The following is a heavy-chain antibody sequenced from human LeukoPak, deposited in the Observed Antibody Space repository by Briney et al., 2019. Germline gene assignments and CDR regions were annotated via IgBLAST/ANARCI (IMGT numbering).Heavy chain of an antibody. CDR3: AKHAHSGSYYSNWFDP. CDR2: ISYDGSNK. J-gene: IGHJ5*02. Sequence: GGSPRLSCAASGFTFSSYGMHWVRQAPGKGLEWVAVISYDGSNKYYADSVKGRFTISRDNSKNTLYLQMNSLRAEDTAVYYCAKHAHSGSYYSNWFDPWGQGTLVTVSS. V-gene: IGHV3-30*18. D-gene: IGHD1-26*01. CDR1: GFTFSSYG.